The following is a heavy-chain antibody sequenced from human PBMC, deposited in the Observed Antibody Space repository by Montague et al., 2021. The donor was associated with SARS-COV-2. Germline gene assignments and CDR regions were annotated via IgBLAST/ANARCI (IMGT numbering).Heavy chain of an antibody. Sequence: SETLSLTCAGDLDCGVVELRRRTDEHTAELQSREKEVCRSRLAKYNPSLKSRVTISVDTSKNQFSLKLSSVTAADTAVYHCTREGYQVLWSDYYYYGMDVWGKGTTCTVSS. D-gene: IGHD2-2*01. CDR3: TREGYQVLWSDYYYYGMDV. CDR1: LDCGVVEL. J-gene: IGHJ6*04. CDR2: VCRSRLA. V-gene: IGHV4-34*01.